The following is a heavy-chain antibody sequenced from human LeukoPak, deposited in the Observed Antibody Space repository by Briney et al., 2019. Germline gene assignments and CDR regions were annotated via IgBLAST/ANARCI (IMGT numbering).Heavy chain of an antibody. D-gene: IGHD3-22*01. Sequence: PSETLSLTCTVSGGSISSGSYYWSWIRQPAGKGLEWIGRIYTSGSTNYNPSLKSRVTISVDTSKNQFSLKLSSVTAADTAVYYCARGCYYDSSGYCYWGQGTLATVSS. J-gene: IGHJ4*02. V-gene: IGHV4-61*02. CDR3: ARGCYYDSSGYCY. CDR1: GGSISSGSYY. CDR2: IYTSGST.